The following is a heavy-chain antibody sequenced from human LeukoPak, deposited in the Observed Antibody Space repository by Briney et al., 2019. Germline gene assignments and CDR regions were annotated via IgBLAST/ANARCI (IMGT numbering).Heavy chain of an antibody. J-gene: IGHJ5*02. CDR2: ISTSSTI. CDR3: GRDEAGT. Sequence: QPGGSLRLSCAASGFTFSSYSMNWVRQAPGKGLEWVSYISTSSTIYYADSVKGRFTISRDNAKNSLYLQMNSLRAEDTALYHCGRDEAGTWGQGTLVTVSS. CDR1: GFTFSSYS. V-gene: IGHV3-48*04. D-gene: IGHD3-10*01.